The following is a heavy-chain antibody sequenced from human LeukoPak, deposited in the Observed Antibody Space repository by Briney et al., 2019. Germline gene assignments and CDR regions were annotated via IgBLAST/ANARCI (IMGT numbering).Heavy chain of an antibody. J-gene: IGHJ4*02. D-gene: IGHD3-16*01. CDR3: AKRNAGLGDPPNSKYFDY. Sequence: GGSLRLSCAASGFTFSSYGMHWVRQAPGKGLAGVAVIWYDGSNKYYADSVKGRFTISRDNSKNTLYLQMNSLRVEDTAVYYCAKRNAGLGDPPNSKYFDYWGQGTLVTVSS. V-gene: IGHV3-33*06. CDR1: GFTFSSYG. CDR2: IWYDGSNK.